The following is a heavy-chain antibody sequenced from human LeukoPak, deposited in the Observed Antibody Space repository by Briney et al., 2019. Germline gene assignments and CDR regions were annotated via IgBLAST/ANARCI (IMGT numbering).Heavy chain of an antibody. CDR2: IIPIFGTA. D-gene: IGHD2-15*01. CDR1: GGTFSSYA. V-gene: IGHV1-69*05. J-gene: IGHJ3*02. CDR3: ASRYCSGGSCYSSGYDAFDI. Sequence: SVKVSCKASGGTFSSYAISWVRQAPGQGLEWMGRIIPIFGTANYAQKFQGRVTMTRNTSISTAYMELRSLRSEDTAVYYCASRYCSGGSCYSSGYDAFDIWGQGTMVTVSS.